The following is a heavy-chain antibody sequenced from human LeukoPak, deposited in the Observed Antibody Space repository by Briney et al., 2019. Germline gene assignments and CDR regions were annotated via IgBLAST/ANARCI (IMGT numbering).Heavy chain of an antibody. CDR1: GFTFSSYW. Sequence: GGSLRLSCAASGFTFSSYWMNWVRQAPGKGLVWVSRIASDGSSTTYADSVKGRFSISRDNAKNTLYLQMNSLRAEDTAVYYCVRTRLDYGMDVWGQGTTVTVSS. CDR2: IASDGSST. V-gene: IGHV3-74*01. D-gene: IGHD5-12*01. J-gene: IGHJ6*02. CDR3: VRTRLDYGMDV.